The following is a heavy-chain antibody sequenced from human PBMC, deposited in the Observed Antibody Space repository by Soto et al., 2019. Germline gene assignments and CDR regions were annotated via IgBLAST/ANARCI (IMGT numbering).Heavy chain of an antibody. Sequence: EVQLVESGGGLVQPGRSLRLSCSASGFTFDDYAMHWVRQAPGKGLEWVSGISWNSGSIAYADSVKGRFTISIDNAKNSLYLQMNSLRAEDTALYYCAKGVALGYCTSTSCHNYYMDVWGKGTTVTVSS. CDR1: GFTFDDYA. J-gene: IGHJ6*03. CDR2: ISWNSGSI. D-gene: IGHD2-2*02. CDR3: AKGVALGYCTSTSCHNYYMDV. V-gene: IGHV3-9*01.